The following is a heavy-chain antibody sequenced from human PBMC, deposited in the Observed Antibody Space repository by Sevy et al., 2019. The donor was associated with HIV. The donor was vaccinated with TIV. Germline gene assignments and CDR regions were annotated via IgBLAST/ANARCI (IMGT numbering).Heavy chain of an antibody. D-gene: IGHD3-9*01. J-gene: IGHJ5*02. CDR3: ARGQREDYDILTGYYREPYNWFDP. Sequence: VSVKVSCKASGYTFTSYGISWVRQAPGQGLEWMGWISAYNGNTNYAQKLQGRVTMTTDTSTSTAYMELRSLRSDDTAVYYCARGQREDYDILTGYYREPYNWFDPWGQGTLVTVSS. V-gene: IGHV1-18*01. CDR1: GYTFTSYG. CDR2: ISAYNGNT.